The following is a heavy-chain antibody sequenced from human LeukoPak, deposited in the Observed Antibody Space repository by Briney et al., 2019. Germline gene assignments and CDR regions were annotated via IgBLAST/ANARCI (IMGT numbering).Heavy chain of an antibody. J-gene: IGHJ4*02. CDR2: ISSSSYI. CDR3: ARDSTAYGGYYFDY. D-gene: IGHD3-16*01. V-gene: IGHV3-21*01. Sequence: GGPLRLSCAASGFTFSSYSMNWVRQAPGKGLEWVSSISSSSYIYYADSVKGRFTISRDNAKNSLYLQMNSLRAEDTAVYYCARDSTAYGGYYFDYWGQGTLVTVSS. CDR1: GFTFSSYS.